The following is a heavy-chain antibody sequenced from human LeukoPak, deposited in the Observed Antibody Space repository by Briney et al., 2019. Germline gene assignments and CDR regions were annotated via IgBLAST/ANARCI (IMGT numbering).Heavy chain of an antibody. CDR3: AKNRSAWSYSFDY. D-gene: IGHD6-19*01. J-gene: IGHJ4*02. CDR1: GYIFTSHK. CDR2: IDPNGRT. V-gene: IGHV1-46*01. Sequence: ASVKVSCKTSGYIFTSHKIHWLRQAPGRGLEWMAIIDPNGRTTYAQKVQDRVTLTRDTSTRTFYMELSSLRSEDTAVYYCAKNRSAWSYSFDYWGQGTLVTVSS.